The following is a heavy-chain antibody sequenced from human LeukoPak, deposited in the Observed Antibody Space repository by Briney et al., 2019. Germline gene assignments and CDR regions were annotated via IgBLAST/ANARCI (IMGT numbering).Heavy chain of an antibody. CDR1: GFPFSSYA. Sequence: PGGSLRLSCAASGFPFSSYAVNWVRQAPGKGLEWVSIIFGSGDTTYYADSVKGRFTVSRDNSKNMLYLQMNNLRPEDTAIYYCAKRNTMVRGGPCFDYWGQGLLVTVSS. D-gene: IGHD3-10*01. J-gene: IGHJ4*02. CDR3: AKRNTMVRGGPCFDY. CDR2: IFGSGDTT. V-gene: IGHV3-23*01.